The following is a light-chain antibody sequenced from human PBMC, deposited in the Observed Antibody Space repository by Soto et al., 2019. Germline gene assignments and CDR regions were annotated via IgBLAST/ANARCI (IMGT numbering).Light chain of an antibody. CDR2: KTS. V-gene: IGKV1-5*03. J-gene: IGKJ1*01. Sequence: DIQMTQSPSILSASVGDRVTITCRASQIISSWLAWYQQKPGKAPKLLIYKTSSLASGVPSRFSGSGSGTEFTLTISSMQPDDFATYYCQQYNNYWTFGQGTKVEIK. CDR1: QIISSW. CDR3: QQYNNYWT.